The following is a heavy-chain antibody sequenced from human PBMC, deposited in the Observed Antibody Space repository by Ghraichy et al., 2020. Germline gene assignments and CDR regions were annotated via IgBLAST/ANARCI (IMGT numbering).Heavy chain of an antibody. V-gene: IGHV4-34*01. CDR3: ARRAAAGIGYFDY. CDR1: GGSFSGYY. J-gene: IGHJ4*02. Sequence: SETLSLTCAVYGGSFSGYYWSWIRQPPGKGLEWIGEINHSGSTNYNPSLKSRVTISVDTSKNQFSLKLSSVTAADTAVYYCARRAAAGIGYFDYWGQGTLVTVSS. CDR2: INHSGST. D-gene: IGHD6-13*01.